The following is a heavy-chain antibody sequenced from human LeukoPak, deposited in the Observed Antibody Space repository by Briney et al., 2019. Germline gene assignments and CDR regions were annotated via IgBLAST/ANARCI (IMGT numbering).Heavy chain of an antibody. J-gene: IGHJ4*02. Sequence: SETLSLTCAVSGGSISDSYWWSWVRQPPEKGLEWIGEIYHSGTTNYNPSLKSRVTMSVDKSKNQFSLRLSSVTAADTAVYYCARNPFEYWGQGTLVTVSS. CDR3: ARNPFEY. V-gene: IGHV4-4*02. CDR1: GGSISDSYW. CDR2: IYHSGTT.